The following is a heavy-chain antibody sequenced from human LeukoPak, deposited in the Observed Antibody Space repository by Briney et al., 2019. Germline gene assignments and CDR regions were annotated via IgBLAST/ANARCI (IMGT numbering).Heavy chain of an antibody. V-gene: IGHV4-34*01. Sequence: PSETLSLTCAVYGGSFSGYYWSWIRQPPGKGLEWIGEINHSGSTNYNPSLKSRVTISVDTSKNQFSLKLSSVTAADTAAYYCARGVRSSTSCYLDYWGQGTLVTVSS. D-gene: IGHD2-2*01. CDR3: ARGVRSSTSCYLDY. CDR2: INHSGST. CDR1: GGSFSGYY. J-gene: IGHJ4*02.